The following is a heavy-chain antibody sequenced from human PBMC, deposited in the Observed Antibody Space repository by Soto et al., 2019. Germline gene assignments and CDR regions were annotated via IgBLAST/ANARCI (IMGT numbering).Heavy chain of an antibody. CDR1: GYTFTGHY. CDR2: VNPNTGDT. CDR3: ARDRSLGANWFDP. V-gene: IGHV1-2*02. D-gene: IGHD1-26*01. Sequence: GASVKVSCKASGYTFTGHYMHWVRQAPGQGLEWMGWVNPNTGDTNFAQKFQGRVTMTRDTSVRTAYMDLSRLRSDDTAVYYCARDRSLGANWFDPWGQGTLVTVSS. J-gene: IGHJ5*02.